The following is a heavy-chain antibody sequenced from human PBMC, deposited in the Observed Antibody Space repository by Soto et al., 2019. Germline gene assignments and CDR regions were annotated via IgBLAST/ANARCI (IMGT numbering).Heavy chain of an antibody. V-gene: IGHV1-69*01. Sequence: QVQLVQSEAAVKKPGSSVTVSCKAPGGTFSSYAISWERQAPEHALEWMGGIIPIFGTANYAQKFQGRVTITADESTSTAYMELSRLRSEDKAVYYCARDCSGSPCGMDVWGQGTTVTVSS. CDR3: ARDCSGSPCGMDV. D-gene: IGHD1-26*01. CDR2: IIPIFGTA. CDR1: GGTFSSYA. J-gene: IGHJ6*02.